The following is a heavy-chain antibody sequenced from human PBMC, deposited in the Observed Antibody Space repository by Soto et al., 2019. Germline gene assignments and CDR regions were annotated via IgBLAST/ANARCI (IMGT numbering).Heavy chain of an antibody. Sequence: PGESLKISCKGSGYSFTSYWIGWVRQMPGKGLEWMGIIYPGDSDTRYSPSFQGQVTISADKSISTAYLQWSSLKASDTAMYYCARKYGSGSYYNVYYFDYWGQGTLVTVSS. CDR1: GYSFTSYW. J-gene: IGHJ4*02. CDR2: IYPGDSDT. CDR3: ARKYGSGSYYNVYYFDY. V-gene: IGHV5-51*01. D-gene: IGHD3-10*01.